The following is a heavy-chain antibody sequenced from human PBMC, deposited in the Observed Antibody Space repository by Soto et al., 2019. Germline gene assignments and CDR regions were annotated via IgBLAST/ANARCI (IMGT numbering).Heavy chain of an antibody. D-gene: IGHD2-15*01. CDR3: ARRGTVVTDYYHYGMEV. V-gene: IGHV1-69*13. CDR1: GCTFSSYA. CDR2: IVPIFGTA. J-gene: IGHJ6*01. Sequence: SVKVSCKASGCTFSSYAISWVRQAPGQGLEWMGGIVPIFGTANYAQKFQGRVTITADESTSTAYMELSSLRSEDTAVYYCARRGTVVTDYYHYGMEVLGQGTTVTVSS.